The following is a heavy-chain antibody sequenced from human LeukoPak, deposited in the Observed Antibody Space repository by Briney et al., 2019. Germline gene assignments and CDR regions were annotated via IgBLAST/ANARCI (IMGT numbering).Heavy chain of an antibody. J-gene: IGHJ6*02. CDR1: GGSISSYY. Sequence: SETLSLTCTVSGGSISSYYWSWIRQPPGKGLEWIGYVYYSGSTNYNPSLKSRVTISVDTSKNQFSLKLSSVTAADTAVYYCARVGYYYYYGMDVWGQGTTVTVSS. V-gene: IGHV4-59*01. CDR2: VYYSGST. CDR3: ARVGYYYYYGMDV.